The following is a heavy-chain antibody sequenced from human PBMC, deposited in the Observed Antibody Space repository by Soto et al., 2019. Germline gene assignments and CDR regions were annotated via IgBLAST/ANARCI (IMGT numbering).Heavy chain of an antibody. V-gene: IGHV3-21*01. CDR2: ISSSSSYI. CDR1: TFSSYS. Sequence: TFSSYSMNWVRQAPGKGLEWVSSISSSSSYIYYADSVKGRFTISRDNAKNSLYLQMNSLRAEDTAVYYCARDGPNPYYYDRSGYSQAAWYFDLWGRGTLVTVSS. D-gene: IGHD3-22*01. CDR3: ARDGPNPYYYDRSGYSQAAWYFDL. J-gene: IGHJ2*01.